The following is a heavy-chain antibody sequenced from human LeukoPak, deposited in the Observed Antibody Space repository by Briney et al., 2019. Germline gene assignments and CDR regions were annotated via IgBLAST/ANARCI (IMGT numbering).Heavy chain of an antibody. CDR2: ISNDGSNK. CDR3: AKDRDMVRGENYFDY. D-gene: IGHD3-10*01. CDR1: GFTFSGYG. Sequence: PGGSLRLSCAASGFTFSGYGMHWVRQAPGKGLEWVAVISNDGSNKYYADSVEGRFTISRDNSKNTLYLLMNSLRAEDTAVYYCAKDRDMVRGENYFDYWGQGTLVTVSS. J-gene: IGHJ4*02. V-gene: IGHV3-30*18.